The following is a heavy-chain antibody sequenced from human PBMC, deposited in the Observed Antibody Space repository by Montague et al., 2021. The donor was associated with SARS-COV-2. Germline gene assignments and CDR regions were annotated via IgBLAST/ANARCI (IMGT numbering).Heavy chain of an antibody. D-gene: IGHD3-10*01. V-gene: IGHV3-48*03. CDR3: ARIPNSYEIVRPLAQ. CDR1: GFTFSSYE. CDR2: ISSSGSII. J-gene: IGHJ4*02. Sequence: SLRLSCAVSGFTFSSYEMNWVRRAPGKGLEWVSYISSSGSIIYYADSVRGRFTISRDNAKNSLYLQMNSLRAEDTAVYYCARIPNSYEIVRPLAQWGQGTLVTVSS.